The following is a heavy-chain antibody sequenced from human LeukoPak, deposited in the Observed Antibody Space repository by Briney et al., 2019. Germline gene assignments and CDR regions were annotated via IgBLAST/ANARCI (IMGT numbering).Heavy chain of an antibody. J-gene: IGHJ6*03. V-gene: IGHV3-21*05. Sequence: GGSLRLSCAASGFTFSSYEMSWVRQAPGKGLEWVSYISSSSSYIYYADSVKGRFTISRDNAKNSLYLQMNSLRAEDTAVYYCARTRTSYYMDVWGKGTTVTISS. CDR2: ISSSSSYI. CDR3: ARTRTSYYMDV. CDR1: GFTFSSYE.